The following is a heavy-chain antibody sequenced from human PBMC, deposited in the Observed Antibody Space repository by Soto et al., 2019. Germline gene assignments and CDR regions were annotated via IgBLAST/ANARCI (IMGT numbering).Heavy chain of an antibody. CDR3: ESSAVIGHSYGGTTS. Sequence: PSETLSLTCAVSGGSISSSNWWSWVRQPPGKGLEWIGEIYHSGSTNYNPSLKSRVTISVDKSKNQFSLKLSSVTAADTAVYYCESSAVIGHSYGGTTSWGQGTLVTVSS. CDR2: IYHSGST. J-gene: IGHJ4*02. V-gene: IGHV4-4*02. CDR1: GGSISSSNW. D-gene: IGHD2-15*01.